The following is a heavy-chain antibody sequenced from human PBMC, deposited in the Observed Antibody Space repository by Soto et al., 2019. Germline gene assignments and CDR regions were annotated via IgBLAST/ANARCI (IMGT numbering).Heavy chain of an antibody. Sequence: ASVKVSCKASGYTFTSYYMHWVRQAPGQGLEWMGIINPSGGSTSYAQRFQGRVTMTRDTSTSTVYMELSSLRSEDTAVYYCARGGYYGSGSWYYFDYWGQGTLVTVSS. V-gene: IGHV1-46*01. CDR1: GYTFTSYY. CDR2: INPSGGST. D-gene: IGHD3-10*01. J-gene: IGHJ4*02. CDR3: ARGGYYGSGSWYYFDY.